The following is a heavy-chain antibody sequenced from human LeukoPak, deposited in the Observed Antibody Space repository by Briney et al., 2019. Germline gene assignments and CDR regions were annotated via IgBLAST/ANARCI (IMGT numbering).Heavy chain of an antibody. V-gene: IGHV3-74*01. CDR3: ARGRKIYSNSDFDY. J-gene: IGHJ4*02. Sequence: GGSLRLSCAASGFIFSSYAMSWVRQAPGKGLVWVSRIKSDGSSTTYADSVKGRFTISRDNAKNTLYLQMNSLRAEDTALYYCARGRKIYSNSDFDYWGQGTLVTVSS. CDR1: GFIFSSYA. CDR2: IKSDGSST. D-gene: IGHD4-11*01.